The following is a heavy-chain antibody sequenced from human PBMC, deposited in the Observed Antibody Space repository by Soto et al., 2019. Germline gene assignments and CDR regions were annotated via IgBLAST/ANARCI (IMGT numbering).Heavy chain of an antibody. CDR2: INGDGSST. J-gene: IGHJ6*03. CDR1: GFTFSSYG. CDR3: TRDAYYDFWSGYSAYYYYYMDV. Sequence: GGSLRLSCASSGFTFSSYGMHWVRQAPGKGLVWVSRINGDGSSTTHADSVRGRFTISRDNTKNTLYLQMNSLRAEDTAVYYCTRDAYYDFWSGYSAYYYYYMDVWGKGTTVTVSS. V-gene: IGHV3-74*01. D-gene: IGHD3-3*01.